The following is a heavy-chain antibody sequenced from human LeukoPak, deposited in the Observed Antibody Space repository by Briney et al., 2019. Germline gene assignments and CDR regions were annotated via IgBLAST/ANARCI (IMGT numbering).Heavy chain of an antibody. CDR1: GYTFTGYY. V-gene: IGHV1-2*02. CDR3: ARDPDYYDILTGYYSPAPPFDY. D-gene: IGHD3-9*01. J-gene: IGHJ4*02. Sequence: ASVKVSCKASGYTFTGYYMHWVRQAPGQGLEWMGWINPNSGGTNYAQKFQGRVTMTGDTSISTAYMELSRLRSDDTAVYYCARDPDYYDILTGYYSPAPPFDYWGQGTLVTVSS. CDR2: INPNSGGT.